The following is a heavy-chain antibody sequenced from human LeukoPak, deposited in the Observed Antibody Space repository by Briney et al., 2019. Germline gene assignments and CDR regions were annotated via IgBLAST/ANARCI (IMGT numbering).Heavy chain of an antibody. CDR2: ISSSSSTI. CDR1: GFTFSSYS. V-gene: IGHV3-48*01. CDR3: ARSIPGYYFDY. J-gene: IGHJ4*02. Sequence: GGSLRLSCAASGFTFSSYSMNWVRQAPGKGLEWVSYISSSSSTIYYADSVKGRFTISRDNSKNTLYLQMNSLRAEDTAVYYYARSIPGYYFDYWGQGTLVTVSS. D-gene: IGHD2-21*01.